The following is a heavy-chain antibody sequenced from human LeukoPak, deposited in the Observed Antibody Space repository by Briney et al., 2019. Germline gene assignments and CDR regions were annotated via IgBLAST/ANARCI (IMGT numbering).Heavy chain of an antibody. CDR3: ARSSRRTYYYDSSGYLNYRPLVHFDY. J-gene: IGHJ4*02. CDR2: INHSGST. V-gene: IGHV4-34*01. D-gene: IGHD3-22*01. Sequence: SETLSLTCAVYGGSFSGYYWSWIRQPPGKGLEWIGEINHSGSTNYNPSLKSRVTISVDTSKNQFSLKLSSVTAADTAVYYCARSSRRTYYYDSSGYLNYRPLVHFDYWGQGTLVTVSS. CDR1: GGSFSGYY.